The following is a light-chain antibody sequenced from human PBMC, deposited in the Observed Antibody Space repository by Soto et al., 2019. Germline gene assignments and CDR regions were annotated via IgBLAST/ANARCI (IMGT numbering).Light chain of an antibody. CDR3: QQYHTWWT. CDR1: QSIDSW. J-gene: IGKJ1*01. Sequence: DIQMTQSPSTPSASVGDSVTITCRASQSIDSWLAWYQQKSGKAPKLLIYTTSILESGVPSRFSGSGSGTEFTLTISGLQPDDFATYYCQQYHTWWTVGQGTKVDIK. V-gene: IGKV1-5*03. CDR2: TTS.